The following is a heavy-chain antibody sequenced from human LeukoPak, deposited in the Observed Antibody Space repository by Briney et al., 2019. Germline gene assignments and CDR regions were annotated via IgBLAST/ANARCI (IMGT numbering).Heavy chain of an antibody. J-gene: IGHJ3*02. D-gene: IGHD3-22*01. CDR3: AGRIYLIGVGGGFDAFDI. V-gene: IGHV5-51*01. CDR2: IYPGNSDT. CDR1: GYSFTSYW. Sequence: GESLKISCKGSGYSFTSYWIGWVRQMPGKGLEWMGIIYPGNSDTRYSPSFQGQVTISVDKSISTAYLQWSSLKAADTAMYYCAGRIYLIGVGGGFDAFDIWGQGTMVTVSS.